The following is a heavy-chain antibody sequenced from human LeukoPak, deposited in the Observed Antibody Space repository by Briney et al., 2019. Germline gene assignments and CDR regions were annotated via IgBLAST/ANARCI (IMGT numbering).Heavy chain of an antibody. CDR3: ARGGTYYDPSVRPTDY. CDR1: GFTFSSYE. J-gene: IGHJ4*02. CDR2: ISSSGSFI. Sequence: PGGSLRLSCAASGFTFSSYEMKWVRQAPGKGLEWVSHISSSGSFIYYADSVRGRFTISRDSAKNSLYLQMNSLRAEDTAVYYCARGGTYYDPSVRPTDYWGQGTLVTVSS. V-gene: IGHV3-48*03. D-gene: IGHD3-3*01.